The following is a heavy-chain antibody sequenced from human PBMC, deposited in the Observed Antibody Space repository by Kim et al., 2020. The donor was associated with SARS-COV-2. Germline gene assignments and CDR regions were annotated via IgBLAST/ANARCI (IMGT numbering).Heavy chain of an antibody. CDR3: AREVAAASNNWFDP. Sequence: YATKFQGRVSMTRDTSTSTAYMELSRLRSDDTAVYFCAREVAAASNNWFDPWGQGTLVTVSS. J-gene: IGHJ5*02. D-gene: IGHD2-2*01. V-gene: IGHV1-2*02.